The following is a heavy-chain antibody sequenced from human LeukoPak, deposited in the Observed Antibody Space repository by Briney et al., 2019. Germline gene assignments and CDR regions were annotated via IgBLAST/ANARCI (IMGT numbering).Heavy chain of an antibody. Sequence: SWVRQPPGKGLEWIGYIYYSGSTYYNPSLKSRVTISVDTSKNQFSLKLSSVTAADTAVYYCVGRCSSTSCHSPYYYYYMDVWSKGTTVTVSS. CDR2: IYYSGST. CDR3: VGRCSSTSCHSPYYYYYMDV. V-gene: IGHV4-30-4*08. D-gene: IGHD2-2*01. J-gene: IGHJ6*03.